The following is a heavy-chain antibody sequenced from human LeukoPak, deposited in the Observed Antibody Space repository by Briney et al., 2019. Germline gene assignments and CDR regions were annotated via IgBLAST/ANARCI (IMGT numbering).Heavy chain of an antibody. D-gene: IGHD3-22*01. Sequence: VASVRVSCTASGYTFTGYYMHWVRQAPGKGLEWMGWINTNSGGTNYAQKVQGRVTMTRDTSISTAYMELSRLRSDDTAVYYCAIDWGGVHYYDRIPLYYWGPVTLVTVSS. J-gene: IGHJ4*02. CDR2: INTNSGGT. V-gene: IGHV1-2*02. CDR3: AIDWGGVHYYDRIPLYY. CDR1: GYTFTGYY.